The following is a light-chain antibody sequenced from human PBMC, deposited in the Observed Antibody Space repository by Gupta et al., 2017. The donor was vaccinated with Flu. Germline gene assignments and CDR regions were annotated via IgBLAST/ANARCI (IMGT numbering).Light chain of an antibody. CDR1: SSNIGAGYD. Sequence: SVLAQPPSVSGAPGQRVTISCPGSSSNIGAGYDVHWYPQFPETTPTLLIYGNTIRAAGVPDRFSGSKSDTSASLAITGLRAEDEADYYCQSYYSILSGMLFGGGTILTVL. V-gene: IGLV1-40*01. CDR3: QSYYSILSGML. J-gene: IGLJ2*01. CDR2: GNT.